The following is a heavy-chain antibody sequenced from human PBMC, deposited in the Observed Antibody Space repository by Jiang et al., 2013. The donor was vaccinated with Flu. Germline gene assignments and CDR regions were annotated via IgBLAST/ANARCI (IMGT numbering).Heavy chain of an antibody. J-gene: IGHJ4*02. CDR1: GFSLSTSGVG. Sequence: KPTQTLTLTCTFSGFSLSTSGVGVGWIRQPPGKALEWLALIYWDDDKRYSPSLKSRLTITKDTSKNQVVLTMTNMDPLDRATYYCTHRSPRHGPGSGSYFDFWGQGTLVTVSS. CDR3: THRSPRHGPGSGSYFDF. D-gene: IGHD3-10*01. V-gene: IGHV2-5*02. CDR2: IYWDDDK.